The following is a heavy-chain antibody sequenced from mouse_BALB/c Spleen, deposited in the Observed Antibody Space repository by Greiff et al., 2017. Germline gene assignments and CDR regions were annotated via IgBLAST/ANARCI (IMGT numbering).Heavy chain of an antibody. Sequence: QVQLQQSGAELAKPGASVKMSCKASGYTFTSYWMHWVKQRPGQGLEWIGYINPSTGYTEYNQKFKDKSTLTADKSSSTAYMQLSSLTSEDSAVYYCARWVITTYFDYWGQGTTLTVSS. D-gene: IGHD2-4*01. CDR1: GYTFTSYW. CDR2: INPSTGYT. V-gene: IGHV1-7*01. J-gene: IGHJ2*01. CDR3: ARWVITTYFDY.